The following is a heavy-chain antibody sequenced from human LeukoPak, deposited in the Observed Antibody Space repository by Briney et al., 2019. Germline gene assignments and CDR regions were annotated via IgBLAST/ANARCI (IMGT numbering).Heavy chain of an antibody. J-gene: IGHJ4*02. V-gene: IGHV1-69*05. D-gene: IGHD6-13*01. CDR2: IIPIFGTA. Sequence: SVTVSCKASGGTFSSYAISWVRQAPGQGLEWMGGIIPIFGTANYAQKFQGRVTMTTDTSTSTAYMELRSLRSDDTAVYYCARDRRDQQLFDYWGQGTLVTVSS. CDR3: ARDRRDQQLFDY. CDR1: GGTFSSYA.